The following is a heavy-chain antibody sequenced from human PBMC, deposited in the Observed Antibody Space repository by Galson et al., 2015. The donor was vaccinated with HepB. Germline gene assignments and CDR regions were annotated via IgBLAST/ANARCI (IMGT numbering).Heavy chain of an antibody. CDR2: ITWDGSST. CDR1: GFTFDDYT. CDR3: AREDGYKGPLDY. Sequence: SLRLSCAASGFTFDDYTMHWVRQAPGKGLERVSLITWDGSSTYYADSVTGRFTVSRDNSKNSLYLQMNSLRTEDTALYYCAREDGYKGPLDYWGQGTLVTVSS. J-gene: IGHJ4*02. V-gene: IGHV3-43*01. D-gene: IGHD5-24*01.